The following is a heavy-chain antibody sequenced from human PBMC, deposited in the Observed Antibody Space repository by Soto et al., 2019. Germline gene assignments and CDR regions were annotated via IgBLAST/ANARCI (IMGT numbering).Heavy chain of an antibody. V-gene: IGHV4-30-4*01. CDR3: ARGYGRNFDY. J-gene: IGHJ4*02. D-gene: IGHD5-18*01. Sequence: SSETLSLTCSVSGASIYNGGYFWSWIRQSPGKGLEWIGHIHNSGSPYNNPSLKSRVTISADTSKNQFSLKLTSVTAADTVVYYCARGYGRNFDYWGQGTLVTVSS. CDR2: IHNSGSP. CDR1: GASIYNGGYF.